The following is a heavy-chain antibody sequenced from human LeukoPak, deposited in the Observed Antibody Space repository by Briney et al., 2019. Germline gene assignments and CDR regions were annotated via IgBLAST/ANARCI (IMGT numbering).Heavy chain of an antibody. D-gene: IGHD2-15*01. CDR2: ISWNSGSI. CDR3: ARERWNAFDI. V-gene: IGHV3-9*03. CDR1: GFTFDDYV. Sequence: GGSLRLSCAASGFTFDDYVMHWVRQAPGKGLEWVSSISWNSGSIVYADSVKGRFTISRDNAKNSLYLQMNSLRAEDMALYYCARERWNAFDIWGQGTMVTVSS. J-gene: IGHJ3*02.